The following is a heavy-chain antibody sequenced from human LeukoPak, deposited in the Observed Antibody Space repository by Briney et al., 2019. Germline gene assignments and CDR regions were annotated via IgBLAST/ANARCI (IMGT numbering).Heavy chain of an antibody. D-gene: IGHD5-12*01. Sequence: GGSLRLSCAASGFMFSSYSMNWVRQAPGKGLEWVSSISSSSSYIFYADSVKGRFTISRDSAKNSLYLQMNSLRAEDTAVYYCARVSGYGAYFDYWGQGTLVTVSS. CDR3: ARVSGYGAYFDY. J-gene: IGHJ4*02. V-gene: IGHV3-21*01. CDR1: GFMFSSYS. CDR2: ISSSSSYI.